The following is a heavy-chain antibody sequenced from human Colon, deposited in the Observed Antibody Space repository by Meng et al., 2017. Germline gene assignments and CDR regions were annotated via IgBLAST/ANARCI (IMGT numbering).Heavy chain of an antibody. D-gene: IGHD6-13*01. CDR1: GYPFSYYA. V-gene: IGHV7-4-1*02. CDR2: SNTKTGNP. CDR3: AREGSDSWIDY. Sequence: QVQLVQSGSELKKPGASVKVTCKTSGYPFSYYAMNWVRQAPGRGLEWMGRSNTKTGNPTYAQAFTGRFVFSLDTSVSTAYLQINDLKADDTAVYYCAREGSDSWIDYWGQGTLVTVSS. J-gene: IGHJ4*02.